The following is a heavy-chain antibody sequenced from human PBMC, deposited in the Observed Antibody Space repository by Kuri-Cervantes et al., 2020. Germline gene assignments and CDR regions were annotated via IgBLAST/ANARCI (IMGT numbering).Heavy chain of an antibody. V-gene: IGHV3-11*01. J-gene: IGHJ6*03. Sequence: GESLKISCAASGFTFSDYYMSWIRQAPGKGLEWVSYISSSGSTIYYADSVKGRFTISRDNAKNSLYLQMSSLRAEDTAVYYCARPQGGIAASSRYYYYYMDVWGKGTTVTVSS. CDR3: ARPQGGIAASSRYYYYYMDV. D-gene: IGHD6-13*01. CDR1: GFTFSDYY. CDR2: ISSSGSTI.